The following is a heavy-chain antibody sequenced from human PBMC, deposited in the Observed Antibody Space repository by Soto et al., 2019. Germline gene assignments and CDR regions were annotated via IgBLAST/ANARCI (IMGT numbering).Heavy chain of an antibody. CDR1: GFTFSSYA. Sequence: EVQLLESGGGLVQPGGSLRLSCAASGFTFSSYAMSWVRQAPGKGLEWVSAISGSGGSTYYADSVKGRFTISRDNSKNTLYLQMHSLRAEDTAVYYCAKSGGSGYSPYYYYGMDVWGQGTTVTVSS. D-gene: IGHD2-15*01. CDR2: ISGSGGST. V-gene: IGHV3-23*01. CDR3: AKSGGSGYSPYYYYGMDV. J-gene: IGHJ6*02.